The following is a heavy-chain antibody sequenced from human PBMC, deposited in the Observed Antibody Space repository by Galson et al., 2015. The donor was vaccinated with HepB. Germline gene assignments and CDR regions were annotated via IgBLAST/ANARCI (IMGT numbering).Heavy chain of an antibody. D-gene: IGHD2-21*01. CDR2: ITGSRSST. V-gene: IGHV3-23*01. Sequence: SLRLSCAASGFTFNNYAMNWVRQAPGKGLEWVSAITGSRSSTYYIESVRGRFTISRDNSKNTLSLQMNSLRAEDTAIYYCVKDTGDSYRAGISGREYYFDYWGQGTLVTVSS. J-gene: IGHJ4*02. CDR1: GFTFNNYA. CDR3: VKDTGDSYRAGISGREYYFDY.